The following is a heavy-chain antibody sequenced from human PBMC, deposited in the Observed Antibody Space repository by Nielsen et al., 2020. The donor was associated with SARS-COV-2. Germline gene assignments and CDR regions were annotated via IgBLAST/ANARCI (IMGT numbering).Heavy chain of an antibody. J-gene: IGHJ4*02. CDR2: IWYDGSNK. CDR3: ANGEGYNWNKGPEFDY. Sequence: GGSLRLSCAASGFTFSSYGMHWVRQAPGKGLEWVAVIWYDGSNKYYADSVKGRFTISRDNSKNTLFLQMNSLRAEDTAVYYCANGEGYNWNKGPEFDYWGQGTLVTVSS. D-gene: IGHD1/OR15-1a*01. V-gene: IGHV3-30*02. CDR1: GFTFSSYG.